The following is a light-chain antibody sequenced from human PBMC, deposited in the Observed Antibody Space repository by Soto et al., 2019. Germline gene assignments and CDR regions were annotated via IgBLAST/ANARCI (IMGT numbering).Light chain of an antibody. V-gene: IGKV1-39*01. J-gene: IGKJ1*01. CDR1: QSISSY. CDR3: QQSYRAPWT. Sequence: DIQMTQSPSSLSASVGDRVTITCRASQSISSYLNWYQQKPGKVPNLLIYGASSVQSGVPSRFSGGGSGTDFSLTISSLQPEDDAAYYCQQSYRAPWTFGQGTEVEIK. CDR2: GAS.